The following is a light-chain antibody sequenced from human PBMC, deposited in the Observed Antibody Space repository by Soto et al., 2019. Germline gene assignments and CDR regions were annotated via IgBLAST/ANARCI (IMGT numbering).Light chain of an antibody. CDR2: AAS. V-gene: IGKV1-39*01. J-gene: IGKJ5*01. Sequence: DIQMTQSPSSLSASVGDRVTITCRASQSISSYLNWYQQKPGKAPKLLIYAASSLQSGVPSRFSGSGSGTDFTLTSSSMPPEDFATYYCQQSYSSITFGQGTRLEIK. CDR3: QQSYSSIT. CDR1: QSISSY.